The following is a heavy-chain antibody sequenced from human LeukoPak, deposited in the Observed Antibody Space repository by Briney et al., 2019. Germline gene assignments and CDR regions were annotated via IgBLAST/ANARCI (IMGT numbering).Heavy chain of an antibody. Sequence: PGGSLRLPCAASGFTFSSYAMSWVRQAPGKGLEWVSAISGSGGSTYYADSVKGRFTISRDNSKNTLYLQMNSLRAEDTAVYYCAKDYYGSGSYPYYFDYWGQGTLVTVSS. J-gene: IGHJ4*02. CDR1: GFTFSSYA. D-gene: IGHD3-10*01. V-gene: IGHV3-23*01. CDR2: ISGSGGST. CDR3: AKDYYGSGSYPYYFDY.